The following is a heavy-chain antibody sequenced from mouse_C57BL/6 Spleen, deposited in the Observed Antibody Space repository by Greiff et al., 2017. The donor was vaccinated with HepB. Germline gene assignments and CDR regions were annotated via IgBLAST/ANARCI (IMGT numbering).Heavy chain of an antibody. CDR2: ISYSGST. Sequence: VQLKESGPGMVKPSQSLSLTCTVTGYSITSGYDWHWIRHFPGNKLEWMGYISYSGSTNYNPSLKSRISITHDTSKNHFFLKLNSVTTEDTATYYCARGYDYAYFDYWGQGTTLTVSS. CDR1: GYSITSGYD. J-gene: IGHJ2*01. D-gene: IGHD2-4*01. V-gene: IGHV3-1*01. CDR3: ARGYDYAYFDY.